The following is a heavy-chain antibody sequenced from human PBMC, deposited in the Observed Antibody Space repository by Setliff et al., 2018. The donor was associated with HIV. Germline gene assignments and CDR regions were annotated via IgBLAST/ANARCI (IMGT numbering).Heavy chain of an antibody. CDR1: GFTLSSYE. D-gene: IGHD3-9*01. CDR3: ARGSLLGYFDWLFPD. Sequence: GGSLRLSCAASGFTLSSYEMNWVRQAPGKGLEWLSYIYNSGGTKYYADSVKGRFTISRDNAKNSLYLQMYSLRVEDTAVYYCARGSLLGYFDWLFPDWGQGTLVTVSS. CDR2: IYNSGGTK. V-gene: IGHV3-48*03. J-gene: IGHJ4*02.